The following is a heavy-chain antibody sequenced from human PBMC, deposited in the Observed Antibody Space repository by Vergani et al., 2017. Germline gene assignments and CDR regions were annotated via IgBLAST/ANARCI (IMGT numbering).Heavy chain of an antibody. J-gene: IGHJ2*01. CDR2: INHSGST. D-gene: IGHD2-2*01. Sequence: QVQLQQWGAGLLKPSETLSLTCAVYGGSFSGYYWSWIRQPPGKGLEWIGEINHSGSTNYNPSLKSRVTISVDTSKNQFSLKLSSVTAADTAVYYCARGGRVVPAATHWYFDLWGRGTLVTFSS. V-gene: IGHV4-34*01. CDR1: GGSFSGYY. CDR3: ARGGRVVPAATHWYFDL.